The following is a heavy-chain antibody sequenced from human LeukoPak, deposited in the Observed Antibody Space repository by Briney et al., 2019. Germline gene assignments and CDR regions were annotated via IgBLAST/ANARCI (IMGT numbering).Heavy chain of an antibody. CDR3: ASDTVDTAVGIDY. Sequence: GGSLRLSCAASGFTFSRHWMHWVRQAPGKGLVWVSRSNSDGSSTNYADSMKGRFTISRDNAKNTLYLQMNSLRAEDTAVYYCASDTVDTAVGIDYWGQGTLVTVSS. CDR1: GFTFSRHW. V-gene: IGHV3-74*01. D-gene: IGHD5-18*01. CDR2: SNSDGSST. J-gene: IGHJ4*02.